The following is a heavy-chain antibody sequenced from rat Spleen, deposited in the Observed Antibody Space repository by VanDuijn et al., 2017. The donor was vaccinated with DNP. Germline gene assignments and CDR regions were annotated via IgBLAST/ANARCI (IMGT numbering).Heavy chain of an antibody. J-gene: IGHJ3*01. V-gene: IGHV5S10*01. CDR2: IVHDGSRT. CDR3: TTDAAY. Sequence: EVQLVESGGGLVQPGRSLKLSCAASGLTFTNYDMVWVRQAPTKGLEWVATIVHDGSRTYYQDSVKGRFTVSRNNAESTLHLQMDSLRPEDTATYYCTTDAAYWGQGTLVTVSS. CDR1: GLTFTNYD.